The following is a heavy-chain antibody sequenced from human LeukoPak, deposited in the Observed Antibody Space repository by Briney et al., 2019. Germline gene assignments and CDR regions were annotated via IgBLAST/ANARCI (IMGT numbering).Heavy chain of an antibody. CDR1: GGSFNGYY. V-gene: IGHV4-34*01. D-gene: IGHD3-10*01. CDR2: INDSGIT. J-gene: IGHJ4*02. Sequence: SETLSLTCAVYGGSFNGYYWTWIRQPPGKGLEWIGQINDSGITSYNPSLKSRVTISVGTSKNRFSLEVHSVTAADTAVCERVLVLCFGEWLRRRVVLLDHWGQGTLATVSS. CDR3: VLVLCFGEWLRRRVVLLDH.